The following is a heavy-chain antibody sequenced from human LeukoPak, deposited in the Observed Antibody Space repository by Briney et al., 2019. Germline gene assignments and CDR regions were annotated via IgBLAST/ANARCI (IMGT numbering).Heavy chain of an antibody. Sequence: SETLSLTCTVSGGSISSYYWSWIRQPAGKGLEWIGRIYTSGSTNYNPSLKSRVTISVDKSKNQFSLKQSSVTAADTAVYYCARGLSIAGAGVFDYWGQGTLVTVSS. V-gene: IGHV4-4*07. J-gene: IGHJ4*02. CDR3: ARGLSIAGAGVFDY. D-gene: IGHD6-13*01. CDR2: IYTSGST. CDR1: GGSISSYY.